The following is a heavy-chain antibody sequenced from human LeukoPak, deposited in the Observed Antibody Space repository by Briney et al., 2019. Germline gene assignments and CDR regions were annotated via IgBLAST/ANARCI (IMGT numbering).Heavy chain of an antibody. CDR3: ARGHDNTGYNYFDY. Sequence: GASVKVSCKASGYTFTDYYIHWVRQAPGQGLERMGWINPNSGGTHYAQKFQGRVTMTRDTSIATTYMDLSSLISDDTAVYYCARGHDNTGYNYFDYWGQGTLVTVSS. CDR2: INPNSGGT. D-gene: IGHD3-9*01. CDR1: GYTFTDYY. V-gene: IGHV1-2*02. J-gene: IGHJ4*02.